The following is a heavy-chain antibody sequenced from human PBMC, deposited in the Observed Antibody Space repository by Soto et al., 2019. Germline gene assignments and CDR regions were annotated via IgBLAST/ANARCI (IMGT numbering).Heavy chain of an antibody. CDR1: GGSFSGHS. Sequence: PSQTLSLTCALYGGSFSGHSWTWIRQPPGKGLEWIGDINHSGRVNYSPSLKSRVTISLDTSKNQFSLTLSAVTAADTAMYYCSTRAYDTNGYYRFDPWGQGTLVTVSS. D-gene: IGHD3-22*01. CDR2: INHSGRV. V-gene: IGHV4-34*01. J-gene: IGHJ5*01. CDR3: STRAYDTNGYYRFDP.